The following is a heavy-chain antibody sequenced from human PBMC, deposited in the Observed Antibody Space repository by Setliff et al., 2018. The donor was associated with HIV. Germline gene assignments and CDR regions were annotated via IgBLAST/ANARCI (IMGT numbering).Heavy chain of an antibody. D-gene: IGHD2-8*02. J-gene: IGHJ4*02. V-gene: IGHV3-23*05. CDR1: TFSVSEYA. Sequence: GGSLRLSCAASTFSVSEYAMSWVRQAPGKGLEWVSAVSNTGRRTFYADSVKGRFTISKDNFENVVYLQMNSLRVDDTAVYYCVKDAYSTGKPGISWGQGTPVTVSS. CDR2: VSNTGRRT. CDR3: VKDAYSTGKPGIS.